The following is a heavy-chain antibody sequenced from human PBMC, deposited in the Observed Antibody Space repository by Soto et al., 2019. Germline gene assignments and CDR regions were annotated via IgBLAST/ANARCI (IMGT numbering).Heavy chain of an antibody. CDR3: AGGLSGDKVGQ. CDR1: GGSFSGYY. V-gene: IGHV4-34*01. Sequence: SETLSLTYAVYGGSFSGYYWSWIRQPPGKGLEWIGEIKHSGSTNYNPSLKSRVTISVDTSKTQFSLNLNSVTAADTAVYYCAGGLSGDKVGQWGQGTLVTVSS. D-gene: IGHD2-21*01. CDR2: IKHSGST. J-gene: IGHJ4*02.